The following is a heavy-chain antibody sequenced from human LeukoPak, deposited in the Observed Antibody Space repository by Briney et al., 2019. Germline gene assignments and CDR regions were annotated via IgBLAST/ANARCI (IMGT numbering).Heavy chain of an antibody. CDR1: GYTFGTSS. Sequence: ASVKVSCKAFGYTFGTSSTTWVRQAPGQRLEWMGWISPNNGNTHYAQGVQGRVTMTTDTSRSTAYMELRSLRSDDTAVYYCTRVRNSNNWWGPFDIWGQGTMVTVSS. D-gene: IGHD1-1*01. CDR3: TRVRNSNNWWGPFDI. CDR2: ISPNNGNT. V-gene: IGHV1-18*01. J-gene: IGHJ3*02.